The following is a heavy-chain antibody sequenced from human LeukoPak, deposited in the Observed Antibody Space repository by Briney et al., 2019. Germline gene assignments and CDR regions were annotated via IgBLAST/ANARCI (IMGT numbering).Heavy chain of an antibody. D-gene: IGHD2-2*03. CDR1: GFTFSSYG. CDR3: AKMSGWCISTSCRLFDY. CDR2: IRYDGSNK. J-gene: IGHJ4*02. Sequence: VGSLRLSCAASGFTFSSYGMHWVRQAPGKGLEWVAFIRYDGSNKYYADSVKGRFTISRDNSKNTLYLQMNSLRAEDTAVYYCAKMSGWCISTSCRLFDYWGQGTLVTVSS. V-gene: IGHV3-30*02.